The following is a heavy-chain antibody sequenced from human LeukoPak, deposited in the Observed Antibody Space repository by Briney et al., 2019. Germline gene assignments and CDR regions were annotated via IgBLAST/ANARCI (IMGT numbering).Heavy chain of an antibody. Sequence: SVKVSCKASGGTFSSYAISWVRQAPGQGLEWMGGIIPIFGTANYAQKFQGRVTITADKSTSTAYMELSSLRSEDTAVYYCARVNGELREVSIYYFMDVWGKGTTVTLSS. V-gene: IGHV1-69*06. D-gene: IGHD4-17*01. CDR1: GGTFSSYA. J-gene: IGHJ6*03. CDR3: ARVNGELREVSIYYFMDV. CDR2: IIPIFGTA.